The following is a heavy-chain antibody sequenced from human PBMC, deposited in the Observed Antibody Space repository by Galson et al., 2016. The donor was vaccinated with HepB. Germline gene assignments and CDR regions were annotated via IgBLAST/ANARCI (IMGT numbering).Heavy chain of an antibody. V-gene: IGHV3-30*18. CDR2: ISCDGSNK. CDR3: AKDRGDTAINP. J-gene: IGHJ5*02. Sequence: SLRLSCAASGFTFSSYGMHWVRQAPGKGLEWVAVISCDGSNKYYAGSVKGRFTISRDNSKNTLYLQMNSLRAEDTAVYYCAKDRGDTAINPWGPGTLVTVSS. CDR1: GFTFSSYG. D-gene: IGHD5-18*01.